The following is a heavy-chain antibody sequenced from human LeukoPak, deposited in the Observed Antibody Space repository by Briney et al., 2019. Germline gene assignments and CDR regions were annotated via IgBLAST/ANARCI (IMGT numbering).Heavy chain of an antibody. V-gene: IGHV1-2*02. D-gene: IGHD2-15*01. CDR3: ARDGLSGAYYYYGMDV. Sequence: ASVTASCKASGYTFTGYYMHWVRQAPGQGLEWMGWINPNSGGTNYAQKFQGRVTMTRDTSISTAYMELSRLRSDDTAVYYCARDGLSGAYYYYGMDVWGQGTTVTVSS. CDR2: INPNSGGT. J-gene: IGHJ6*02. CDR1: GYTFTGYY.